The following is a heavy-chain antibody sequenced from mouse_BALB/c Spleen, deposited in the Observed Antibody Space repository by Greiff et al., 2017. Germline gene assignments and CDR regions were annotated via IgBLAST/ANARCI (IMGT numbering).Heavy chain of an antibody. J-gene: IGHJ2*01. V-gene: IGHV1-9*01. CDR3: ARTVTTRYFDY. Sequence: VQLQQSGAELVRPGSSVKISCKATGYTFSSYWIEWVKQRPGHGLEWIGEILPGSGSTNYNEKFKGKATFTADTSSNTAYMQLSSLTSEDSAVYYCARTVTTRYFDYWGQGTTLTVSS. CDR1: GYTFSSYW. CDR2: ILPGSGST. D-gene: IGHD2-3*01.